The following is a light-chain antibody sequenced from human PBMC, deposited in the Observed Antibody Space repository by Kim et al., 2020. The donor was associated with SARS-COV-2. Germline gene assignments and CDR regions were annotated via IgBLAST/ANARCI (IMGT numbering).Light chain of an antibody. V-gene: IGLV4-69*01. CDR3: QTWGTGIVV. CDR2: LNSDGSH. J-gene: IGLJ2*01. CDR1: SGHSSYA. Sequence: QPVLTQSPSASASLGASVKLTCTLSSGHSSYAIAWHQQQPEKGPRYLMKLNSDGSHRKGDGIPDRFSGSSSGAERYLTISSLQSEDEADYYCQTWGTGIVVFGGGTQLTVL.